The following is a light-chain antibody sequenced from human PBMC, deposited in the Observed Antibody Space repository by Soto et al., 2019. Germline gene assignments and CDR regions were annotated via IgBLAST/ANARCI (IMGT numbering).Light chain of an antibody. V-gene: IGKV1-9*01. J-gene: IGKJ2*01. CDR1: QGISSS. Sequence: DIQLTQSPSFLSASVGDRVTITCRASQGISSSLAWYQQKPGKAPKLLIYAASTLQSGVPSTFSGSGSGTEFTLTISSLQPEDFATYYCQQLHGYPGWIFGQGTKLEI. CDR3: QQLHGYPGWI. CDR2: AAS.